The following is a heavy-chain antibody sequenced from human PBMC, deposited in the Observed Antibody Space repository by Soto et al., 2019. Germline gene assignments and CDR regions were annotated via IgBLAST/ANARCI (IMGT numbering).Heavy chain of an antibody. CDR2: IYYSGST. Sequence: SETLSLTCTVSGGSISSGGYYWSWIRQHPGKGLEWIGYIYYSGSTYYNPSLKSRVTISVDKSKNQFSLKLSSVTAADTAVYYCANLPPPSYFDFRGQGTLVTLSS. J-gene: IGHJ4*02. V-gene: IGHV4-31*03. CDR1: GGSISSGGYY. CDR3: ANLPPPSYFDF.